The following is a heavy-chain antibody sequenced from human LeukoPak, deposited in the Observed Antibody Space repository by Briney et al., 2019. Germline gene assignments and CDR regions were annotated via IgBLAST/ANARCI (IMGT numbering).Heavy chain of an antibody. J-gene: IGHJ4*02. D-gene: IGHD2-8*01. CDR1: GYIVSSYSAG. CDR3: ARTMGLHLNQYYFDY. V-gene: IGHV6-1*01. Sequence: SQTLSLTCAISGYIVSSYSAGWNWIRQSPSRGLEWLRSTYYRSKWYNDYAVSVKSRITINPDTSKNQFSLKLSSVTAADTAVYYCARTMGLHLNQYYFDYWGQGTLVTVSS. CDR2: TYYRSKWYN.